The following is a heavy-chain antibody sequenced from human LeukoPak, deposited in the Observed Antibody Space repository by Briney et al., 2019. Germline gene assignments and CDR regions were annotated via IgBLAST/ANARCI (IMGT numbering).Heavy chain of an antibody. CDR1: GISFSSYW. V-gene: IGHV3-7*01. Sequence: GGSLRLSCVASGISFSSYWMAWVRQAPGKGLEWVANIKYDGTHKFYADSVKGRFTISRDNAKNSLFLEMDSLTADDTAVYFCASSHDSSGNNWGQGTLVTVSS. D-gene: IGHD3-22*01. CDR2: IKYDGTHK. CDR3: ASSHDSSGNN. J-gene: IGHJ4*02.